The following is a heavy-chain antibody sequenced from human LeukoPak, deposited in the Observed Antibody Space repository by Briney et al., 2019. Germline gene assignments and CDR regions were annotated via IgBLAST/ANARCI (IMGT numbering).Heavy chain of an antibody. D-gene: IGHD3-10*01. V-gene: IGHV4-39*01. CDR3: AVGEDYFDY. CDR1: GGSISSSSYY. J-gene: IGHJ4*02. Sequence: SETLSLTCTVSGGSISSSSYYWGWIRQPPGKGLEWTGSIYYSGSTYYNPSLKSRVTISVDTSKNQFSLKLSSVTAADTAVYYCAVGEDYFDYWGQGTLVTVSS. CDR2: IYYSGST.